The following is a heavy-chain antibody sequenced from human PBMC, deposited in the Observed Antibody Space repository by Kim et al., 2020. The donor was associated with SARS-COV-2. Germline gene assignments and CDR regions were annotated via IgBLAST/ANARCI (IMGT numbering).Heavy chain of an antibody. CDR2: IYYSGTT. CDR1: GGSISGYY. D-gene: IGHD5-18*01. Sequence: SETLSLTCTVSGGSISGYYWSWIRQPPGKGLEWIGYIYYSGTTNYNPSLKSRVTISVDTSKNQFSLKLSSVTAADTAVYYCGRRYGYTYGHAFDIWGQGTMVTVSS. V-gene: IGHV4-59*08. J-gene: IGHJ3*02. CDR3: GRRYGYTYGHAFDI.